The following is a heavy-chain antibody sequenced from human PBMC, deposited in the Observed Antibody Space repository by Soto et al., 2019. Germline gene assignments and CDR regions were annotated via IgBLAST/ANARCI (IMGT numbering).Heavy chain of an antibody. Sequence: QVQLVESGGGVVQPGRSLRLSCAASGFSFSISPMHWVRQAPGKGPEWVALISYDGTNKFYADSVKGRFTISRDNSQSQPYLAGDSLRTWGPAVYLCAKDPKDSGGPQWAFNHFGPRGPGNLGPLSS. V-gene: IGHV3-30-3*02. J-gene: IGHJ5*02. D-gene: IGHD4-17*01. CDR3: AKDPKDSGGPQWAFNHFGP. CDR1: GFSFSISP. CDR2: ISYDGTNK.